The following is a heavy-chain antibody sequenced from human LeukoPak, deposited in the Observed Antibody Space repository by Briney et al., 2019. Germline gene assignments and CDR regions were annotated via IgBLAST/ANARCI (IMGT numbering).Heavy chain of an antibody. CDR1: GFTFSSYA. CDR3: AKGVDTAMAPAWDF. J-gene: IGHJ4*02. CDR2: ISYDGSHK. Sequence: GESLRLSCAASGFTFSSYAMSWVRQAPGRGLEWVAVISYDGSHKYYADSVKGRFTISRDSSKNTLYLQMNSLRAEDTAVYYCAKGVDTAMAPAWDFWGQGTLVTVSS. D-gene: IGHD5-18*01. V-gene: IGHV3-30*04.